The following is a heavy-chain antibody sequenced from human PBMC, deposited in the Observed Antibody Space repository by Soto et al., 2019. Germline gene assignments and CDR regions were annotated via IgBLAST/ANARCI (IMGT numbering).Heavy chain of an antibody. D-gene: IGHD3-16*02. V-gene: IGHV4-31*03. CDR3: ARGGRYAARARGPPDP. CDR1: GASITTAYY. J-gene: IGHJ5*02. Sequence: TWSLSCTVSGASITTAYYWTWVRQHPVKGLEWIGHIYCTRNTYYNPSLKSRLNISLDTSKNQFSLQLESMTAADTAICYGARGGRYAARARGPPDP. CDR2: IYCTRNT.